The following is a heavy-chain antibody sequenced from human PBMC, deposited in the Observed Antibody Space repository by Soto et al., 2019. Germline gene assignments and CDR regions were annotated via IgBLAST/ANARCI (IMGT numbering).Heavy chain of an antibody. CDR3: ARGLVVVPAAPSYYYYGMDV. Sequence: SETLSLTCAVYGGAFSGYYWSWIRQPPGKGLEWIGEINHSGSTNYNPSLKSRVTISVDTSKNQFSLKLSSVTAADTAVYYCARGLVVVPAAPSYYYYGMDVWGQGTTVTVSS. CDR2: INHSGST. D-gene: IGHD2-2*01. J-gene: IGHJ6*02. CDR1: GGAFSGYY. V-gene: IGHV4-34*01.